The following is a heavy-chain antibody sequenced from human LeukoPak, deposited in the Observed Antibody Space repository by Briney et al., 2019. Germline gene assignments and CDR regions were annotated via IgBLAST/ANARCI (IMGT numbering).Heavy chain of an antibody. CDR1: GFTFSNAW. V-gene: IGHV3-15*01. Sequence: GSLRLSCAASGFTFSNAWMSWVRQAPGKGLEWVGRIKSKTDGGTTDYAALVKGRFTISRDDSKNTLYLQMNSLKTEDTAVYYCTTVVVVAATLNDYWGQGTLVTVSS. D-gene: IGHD2-15*01. J-gene: IGHJ4*02. CDR2: IKSKTDGGTT. CDR3: TTVVVVAATLNDY.